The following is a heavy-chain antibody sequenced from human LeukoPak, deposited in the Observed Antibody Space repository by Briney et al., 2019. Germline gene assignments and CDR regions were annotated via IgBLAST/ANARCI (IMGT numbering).Heavy chain of an antibody. V-gene: IGHV4-34*01. CDR3: ARGSGIAVAGNYYYYMDV. CDR2: INHSGST. D-gene: IGHD6-19*01. J-gene: IGHJ6*03. CDR1: GGSFSGYY. Sequence: SETLSLTCAVYGGSFSGYYWSWIRQPPGKGLEWIGEINHSGSTNYNPSLKSRVTISVDTSKNQFSLKLSSVTAADTAVYYCARGSGIAVAGNYYYYMDVWGKGTTVAVSS.